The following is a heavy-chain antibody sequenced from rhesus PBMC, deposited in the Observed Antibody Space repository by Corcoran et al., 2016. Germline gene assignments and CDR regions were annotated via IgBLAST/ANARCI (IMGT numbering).Heavy chain of an antibody. V-gene: IGHV4-93*01. CDR3: ARYTDYGYYLWEY. D-gene: IGHD3-9*01. J-gene: IGHJ4*01. CDR2: IYGSGGST. CDR1: GGSISSSNW. Sequence: QVQLQESGPAVVKPSETLSLTCAVSGGSISSSNWWSWIRQSPGKGLEWIGGIYGSGGSTEYNPSLKSRVTISKDTSKNQFSLKLSSVTAADTAVYYCARYTDYGYYLWEYWGQGVLVTVSS.